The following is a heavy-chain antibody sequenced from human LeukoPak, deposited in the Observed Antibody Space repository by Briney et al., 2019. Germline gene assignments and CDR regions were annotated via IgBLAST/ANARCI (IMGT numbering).Heavy chain of an antibody. D-gene: IGHD3-22*01. Sequence: ASVKVSCKASGYTFTGYYMHWVRQAPGQGLEWMGRIIPILGIANYAQKFQGRVTITADKSTSTAYMELSSLRSEDTAVYYCARTYYYDSSGYLYYFDYWGQGTLVTVSS. CDR2: IIPILGIA. CDR1: GYTFTGYY. J-gene: IGHJ4*02. V-gene: IGHV1-69*02. CDR3: ARTYYYDSSGYLYYFDY.